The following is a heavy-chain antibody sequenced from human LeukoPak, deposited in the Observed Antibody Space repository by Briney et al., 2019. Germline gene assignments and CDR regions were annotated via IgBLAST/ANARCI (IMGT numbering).Heavy chain of an antibody. D-gene: IGHD3-10*01. V-gene: IGHV3-21*01. CDR3: ARDPGYGSGSYSFDY. CDR2: ISSSSSYI. J-gene: IGHJ4*02. Sequence: GGSLRLSCAASGFTFSGYSMNWVRQAPGKGLEWVSSISSSSSYIYYADSVKGRFTISRDNAKNSLYLQMNSLRAEDTAVYYCARDPGYGSGSYSFDYWGQGTLVTVSS. CDR1: GFTFSGYS.